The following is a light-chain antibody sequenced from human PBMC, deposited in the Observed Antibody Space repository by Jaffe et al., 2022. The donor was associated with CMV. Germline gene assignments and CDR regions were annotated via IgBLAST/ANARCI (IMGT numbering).Light chain of an antibody. CDR3: QQYNNWPLT. J-gene: IGKJ4*01. CDR2: GAS. V-gene: IGKV3-15*01. CDR1: QTISND. Sequence: ETVMTQSPVTLSVSPGERATLSCRASQTISNDLAWYQQKPGQAPTLLIYGASTRVTGFPARFSGSGSGTDFILTISSLQSEDFAVYYCQQYNNWPLTFGGGSRVEIK.